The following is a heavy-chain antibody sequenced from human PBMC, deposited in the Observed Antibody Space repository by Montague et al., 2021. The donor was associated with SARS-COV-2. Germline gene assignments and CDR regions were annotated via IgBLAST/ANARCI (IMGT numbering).Heavy chain of an antibody. CDR3: TRGPVFSNIWYSLPIMDQRPSWYFDL. V-gene: IGHV4-34*01. Sequence: SETLSLTCAVYGVSFSGYCCSWVRQAPGKGLEWIGEINLSGRTNYNPSLKSRVTISVDTSTNQFSLNLNSVTAADTAMYYCTRGPVFSNIWYSLPIMDQRPSWYFDLWGRGTLVIVSS. CDR2: INLSGRT. D-gene: IGHD6-13*01. CDR1: GVSFSGYC. J-gene: IGHJ2*01.